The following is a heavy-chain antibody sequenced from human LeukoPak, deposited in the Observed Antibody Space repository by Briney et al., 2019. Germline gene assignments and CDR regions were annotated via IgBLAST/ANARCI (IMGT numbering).Heavy chain of an antibody. CDR3: ARDNPTGVGVSMDV. Sequence: GGSLRLSCAASGFIVSSSYMTWARQAPGKGLEWVSLIYIGNTTYYADSVKGRFTISRDNSKNTLYLQMNSLRAEDTALYYCARDNPTGVGVSMDVWGKGTMVTVSS. CDR1: GFIVSSSY. J-gene: IGHJ6*03. CDR2: IYIGNTT. V-gene: IGHV3-53*01. D-gene: IGHD1-1*01.